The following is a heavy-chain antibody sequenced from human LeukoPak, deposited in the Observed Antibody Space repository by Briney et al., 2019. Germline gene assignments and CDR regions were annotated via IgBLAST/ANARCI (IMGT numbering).Heavy chain of an antibody. CDR1: GGSFSGYY. Sequence: SETRSLTCAVYGGSFSGYYWSWIRQPPGKGLEWIGEINNSGSTNYNPSLKSRVTISVDTSKNQFSLKLSSVTAADTAVYYCARGKTIGYSSSWYGRGVFDIWGQGTMVSVSS. D-gene: IGHD6-13*01. J-gene: IGHJ3*02. V-gene: IGHV4-34*01. CDR3: ARGKTIGYSSSWYGRGVFDI. CDR2: INNSGST.